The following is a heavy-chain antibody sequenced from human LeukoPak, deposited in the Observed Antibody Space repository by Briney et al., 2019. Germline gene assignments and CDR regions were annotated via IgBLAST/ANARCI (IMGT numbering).Heavy chain of an antibody. J-gene: IGHJ4*02. Sequence: SETLSLTCAFYGGSFSGYYWSWIRQPPGKGLEWIGEITHNGRTNYNPSLKSRVTIAGDTSNNQFSLKLSSVTDADTAVYYCACGDVAARLANWGQGTLITVSS. D-gene: IGHD6-6*01. CDR3: ACGDVAARLAN. V-gene: IGHV4-34*01. CDR1: GGSFSGYY. CDR2: ITHNGRT.